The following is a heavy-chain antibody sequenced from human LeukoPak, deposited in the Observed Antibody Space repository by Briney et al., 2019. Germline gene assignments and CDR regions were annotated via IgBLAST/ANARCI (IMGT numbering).Heavy chain of an antibody. CDR1: GFTVSSNY. CDR2: IYSGGST. J-gene: IGHJ4*02. V-gene: IGHV3-53*01. Sequence: AGGSLRLSCAASGFTVSSNYMSWVRQAPGKGLEWVSVIYSGGSTYYADSVKGRFTISRDISKNTLFLHMNSLSAEDTAVYYCARGIWNYPFDYWGQGTLVTVSS. D-gene: IGHD1-7*01. CDR3: ARGIWNYPFDY.